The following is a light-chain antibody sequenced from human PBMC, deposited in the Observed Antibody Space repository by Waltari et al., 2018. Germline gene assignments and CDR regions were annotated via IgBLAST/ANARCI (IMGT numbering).Light chain of an antibody. CDR3: QQTDSFRPT. CDR2: AAS. J-gene: IGKJ4*01. CDR1: QGINKW. Sequence: DIQLTQSPSFVSASVGDRVTITCRAGQGINKWLAWFQQKPGKAPNLLIYAASNLQRGVPSRFSGSGSGSDFTLTITRLQPDDFATYYCQQTDSFRPTFGGGTKVDFK. V-gene: IGKV1-12*01.